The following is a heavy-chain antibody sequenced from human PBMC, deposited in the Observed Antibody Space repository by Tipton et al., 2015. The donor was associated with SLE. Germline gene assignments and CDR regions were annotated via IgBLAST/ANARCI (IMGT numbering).Heavy chain of an antibody. Sequence: TLSLTCTVSGGSISSLSWSWIRQPPGKRLEWIGYIFYTGSSNYNPSLKSRVVMSVDMSKNQFSLKLSSVTAADAAVYYCARVPYDSSGYYLYYFDYWGQGSLVTVSS. CDR1: GGSISSLS. V-gene: IGHV4-59*01. D-gene: IGHD3-22*01. CDR2: IFYTGSS. CDR3: ARVPYDSSGYYLYYFDY. J-gene: IGHJ4*02.